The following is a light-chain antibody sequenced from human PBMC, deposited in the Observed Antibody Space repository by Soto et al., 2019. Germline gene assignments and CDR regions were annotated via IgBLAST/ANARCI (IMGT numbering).Light chain of an antibody. Sequence: EIVMTQSPATLSVSPGERATLSCRASQSVSTDLAWYQQKPGQAPRLLIYRASTRATGVPARFSGGGSGTEFTPTISSLQSEDFALYICQQYNGWPPRWTFGQGTKVEIK. J-gene: IGKJ1*01. CDR1: QSVSTD. V-gene: IGKV3-15*01. CDR3: QQYNGWPPRWT. CDR2: RAS.